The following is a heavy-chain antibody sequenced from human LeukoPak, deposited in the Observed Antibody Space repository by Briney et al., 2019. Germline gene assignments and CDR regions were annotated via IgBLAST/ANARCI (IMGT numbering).Heavy chain of an antibody. CDR1: GGSFSGYY. Sequence: SETLSLTCAVYGGSFSGYYWSWIRQPPGRGLEWIGEINHSGSTNYNPSLKSRVTISVDTSKTQFSLRLSSVTAADTVVYYCASRAVAGTTPFDYWGQGTLVTVSS. J-gene: IGHJ4*02. CDR2: INHSGST. CDR3: ASRAVAGTTPFDY. D-gene: IGHD6-19*01. V-gene: IGHV4-34*01.